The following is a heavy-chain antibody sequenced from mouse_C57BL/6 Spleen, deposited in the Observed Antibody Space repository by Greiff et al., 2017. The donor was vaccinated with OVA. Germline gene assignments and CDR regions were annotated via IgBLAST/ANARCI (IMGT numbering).Heavy chain of an antibody. CDR3: ARIITTVVATGDY. J-gene: IGHJ2*01. Sequence: QVQLKESGAELARPGASVKLSCKASGYTFTSYGISWVKQRTGQGLEWIGEIYPRSGNTYYNEKFKGKATLTADKSSSTAYMELRILTSEVSAVYFCARIITTVVATGDYWGQGTTLTVSS. D-gene: IGHD1-1*01. CDR2: IYPRSGNT. CDR1: GYTFTSYG. V-gene: IGHV1-81*01.